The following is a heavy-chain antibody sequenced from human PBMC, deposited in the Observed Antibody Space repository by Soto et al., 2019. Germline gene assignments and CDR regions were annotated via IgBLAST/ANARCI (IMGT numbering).Heavy chain of an antibody. CDR2: ISYDGSNK. CDR1: GFTFSSYA. J-gene: IGHJ4*02. CDR3: ARDGGWLRYCSGGSCYSFDY. Sequence: PGGSLRLSCAASGFTFSSYAMHWVRQAPGKGLEWVAVISYDGSNKYYADSVKGRFTISRDNSKNTLYLQMNSLRAEDTAVYYCARDGGWLRYCSGGSCYSFDYWGQGTLVTVSS. D-gene: IGHD2-15*01. V-gene: IGHV3-30-3*01.